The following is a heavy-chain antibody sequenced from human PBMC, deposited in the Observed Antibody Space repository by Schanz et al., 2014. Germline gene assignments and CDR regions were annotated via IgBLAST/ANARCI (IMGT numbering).Heavy chain of an antibody. CDR2: ISPLLGVA. CDR1: GGTFVTFF. Sequence: QVHLVQSGAEVKEPGSSVKVSCKPSGGTFVTFFFTWVRQAPGQGPQWMGRISPLLGVANYAQEFQGRLTITADTSTSTAYMELRSLRSDDTAVHYCARDALPGYYYYGMDVWGQGTTVTVSS. J-gene: IGHJ6*02. V-gene: IGHV1-69*04. CDR3: ARDALPGYYYYGMDV.